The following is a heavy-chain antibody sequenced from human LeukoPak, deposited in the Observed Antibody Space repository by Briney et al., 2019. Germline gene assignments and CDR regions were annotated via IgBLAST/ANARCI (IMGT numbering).Heavy chain of an antibody. CDR2: ISSSGKA. CDR1: GGSITTTDFD. J-gene: IGHJ4*02. V-gene: IGHV4-39*01. Sequence: SETLSLTCAVSGGSITTTDFDWAWIRQPPGQGFEWIATISSSGKAYYYPSLMSRVTISVDTSKNQFSLDVTSVTAADTGLFHCARFKGGTGFDYWGRGILVIVS. CDR3: ARFKGGTGFDY. D-gene: IGHD1-26*01.